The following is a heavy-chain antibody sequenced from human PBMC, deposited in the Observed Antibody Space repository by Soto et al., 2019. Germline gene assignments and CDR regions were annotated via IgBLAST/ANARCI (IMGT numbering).Heavy chain of an antibody. V-gene: IGHV3-30*18. CDR2: ISYDGSNK. J-gene: IGHJ6*03. CDR1: GFTFSSYG. D-gene: IGHD2-2*01. Sequence: PGGSLRLSCAASGFTFSSYGMHWVRQAPGKGLEWVAVISYDGSNKYYADSVKGRFTISRDNSKNTLYLQMNSLRAEDTAVYYCAKDRRYCSSTSCYRYYYYYMDVWGKGTRSPSP. CDR3: AKDRRYCSSTSCYRYYYYYMDV.